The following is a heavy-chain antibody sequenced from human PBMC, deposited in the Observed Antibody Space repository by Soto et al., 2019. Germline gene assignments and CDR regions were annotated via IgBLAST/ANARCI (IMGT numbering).Heavy chain of an antibody. CDR3: ARERKFDFWRKGLDV. CDR1: GYTFTSYD. J-gene: IGHJ6*02. D-gene: IGHD3-3*01. V-gene: IGHV1-8*01. Sequence: QAQLVQSGAEVKKPGASVKVSCKASGYTFTSYDINWVRPAPGQGLDWLGRMDPNSGSTGYAQNFQGRVTMTRNISINTAHMELSSLRSEDTAVYYCARERKFDFWRKGLDVWGQGTTVTVSS. CDR2: MDPNSGST.